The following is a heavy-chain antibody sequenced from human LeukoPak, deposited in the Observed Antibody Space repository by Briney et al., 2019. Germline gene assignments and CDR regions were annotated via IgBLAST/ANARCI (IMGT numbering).Heavy chain of an antibody. CDR2: ISGSGGST. CDR3: ARDGGRGWLWFDY. CDR1: GFTFSSYV. D-gene: IGHD3-9*01. V-gene: IGHV3-23*01. J-gene: IGHJ4*02. Sequence: GGSLRLSCVVSGFTFSSYVVSWVRQAPGKGLEWVSAISGSGGSTYYADSVKGRFTISRDNSKNTLYLQMNSLRAEDTAVYYCARDGGRGWLWFDYWGQGTLVTVSS.